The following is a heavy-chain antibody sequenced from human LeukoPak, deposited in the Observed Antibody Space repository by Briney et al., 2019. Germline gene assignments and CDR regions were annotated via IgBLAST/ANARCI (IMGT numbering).Heavy chain of an antibody. CDR1: GYSISSGYP. J-gene: IGHJ4*02. CDR2: IDHSGST. CDR3: ARDSALAQAVMFDY. D-gene: IGHD6-19*01. V-gene: IGHV4-38-2*02. Sequence: PSETLSLTCTVSGYSISSGYPWDWIRQPPGKGLEWIGSIDHSGSTYYNPSLKSRVTISVVTSKNQFSLKLRSVTAADTAVYYCARDSALAQAVMFDYWGQGTLVTVSS.